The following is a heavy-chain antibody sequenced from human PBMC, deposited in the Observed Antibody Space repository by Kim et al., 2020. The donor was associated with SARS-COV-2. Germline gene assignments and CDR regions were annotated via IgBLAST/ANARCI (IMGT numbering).Heavy chain of an antibody. CDR1: GFTFSSYA. V-gene: IGHV3-64D*06. Sequence: GGSLRLSCSASGFTFSSYAMHWVRQAPGKGLEYVSAISSNGGSTYYADSVKGRFTISRDNSKNTLYLQMSSLRAEDTAVYYCYLDCSSTSCYRFSNFDAFDIWGQGTMVTVSS. CDR3: YLDCSSTSCYRFSNFDAFDI. J-gene: IGHJ3*02. CDR2: ISSNGGST. D-gene: IGHD2-2*01.